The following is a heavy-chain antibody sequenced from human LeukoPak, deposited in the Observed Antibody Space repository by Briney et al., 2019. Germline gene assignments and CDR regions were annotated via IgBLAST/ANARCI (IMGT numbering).Heavy chain of an antibody. CDR3: ARERMGATWEAFDI. V-gene: IGHV4-61*02. CDR1: GGSISSGSYY. Sequence: SQTLSLTCTVSGGSISSGSYYWSWIRQPAGKGLEWIGRIYTSGSTNYNPSLKSRVTISVDTSKNQFSLKLSSVTAADTAVYYCARERMGATWEAFDIWGQGTMVTVPS. CDR2: IYTSGST. J-gene: IGHJ3*02. D-gene: IGHD1-26*01.